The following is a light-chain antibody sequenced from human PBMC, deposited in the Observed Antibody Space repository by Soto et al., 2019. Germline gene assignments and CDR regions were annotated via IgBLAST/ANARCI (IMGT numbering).Light chain of an antibody. CDR2: DAS. Sequence: AILLTQSPSSLSASVGDIVTITCRASQGISSALAWYQQKPGKAPKLLIYDASSLESGVPSRFSGSGSVTDFTLTISSLQPEDFATYYCQQFNSYPLTSGGGTKVEIK. CDR3: QQFNSYPLT. V-gene: IGKV1-13*02. CDR1: QGISSA. J-gene: IGKJ4*01.